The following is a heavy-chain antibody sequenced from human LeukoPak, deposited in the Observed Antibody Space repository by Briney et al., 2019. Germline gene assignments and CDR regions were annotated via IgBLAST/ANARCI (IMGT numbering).Heavy chain of an antibody. Sequence: ASVKVSCKASGYTFTNYDINWVRQAPGQGLEWMGWISAYNGNTNYAQKLQGRVTMTTDTSTSTAYMELRSLRSDDTAVYYCAREPIVATTASYGMDVWGQGTTVTVSS. CDR3: AREPIVATTASYGMDV. V-gene: IGHV1-18*01. CDR1: GYTFTNYD. D-gene: IGHD5-12*01. CDR2: ISAYNGNT. J-gene: IGHJ6*02.